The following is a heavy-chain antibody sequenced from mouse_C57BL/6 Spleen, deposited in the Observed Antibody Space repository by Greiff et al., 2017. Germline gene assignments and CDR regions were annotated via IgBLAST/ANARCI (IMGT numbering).Heavy chain of an antibody. J-gene: IGHJ1*03. CDR3: AYYYGSSYWYFDV. Sequence: EVQLQQSGAELVKPGASVKLSCPASGFNIKDYYMHWVKQRTEQGLEWIGRIDPEDGETKYAPKFQGKATITADTSSNTASLQLSSLTSEDTAVYYSAYYYGSSYWYFDVWGTGTTVTVSS. CDR2: IDPEDGET. D-gene: IGHD1-1*01. V-gene: IGHV14-2*01. CDR1: GFNIKDYY.